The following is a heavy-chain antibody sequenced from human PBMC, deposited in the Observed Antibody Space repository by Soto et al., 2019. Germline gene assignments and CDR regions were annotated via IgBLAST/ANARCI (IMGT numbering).Heavy chain of an antibody. CDR1: GFTFSSYS. Sequence: EVQLVESGGGLVKPGGSLRLSCAASGFTFSSYSMNWVRQAPGKGLEWVSSISSSSSYIYYADSVKGRFTLSRDNAKNSLYLQMNSLRAEDTAVYYCARDIGGYSGYATDYWGQGTLVTVSS. CDR3: ARDIGGYSGYATDY. D-gene: IGHD5-12*01. CDR2: ISSSSSYI. V-gene: IGHV3-21*01. J-gene: IGHJ4*02.